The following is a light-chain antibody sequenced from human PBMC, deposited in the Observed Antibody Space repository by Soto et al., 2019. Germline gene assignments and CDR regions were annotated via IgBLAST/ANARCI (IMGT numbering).Light chain of an antibody. CDR2: SNN. CDR3: ASWDDRLGAVI. V-gene: IGLV1-47*02. J-gene: IGLJ2*01. CDR1: SSNIGGTNY. Sequence: VLTQPPSASGTPGQKVFISCSGSSSNIGGTNYAYWYQQLPGAAPKLLMHSNNLRPSGVPERISGSKFGTAAFLAISVLRSEDEAVYYCASWDDRLGAVIFGGGTKVTVL.